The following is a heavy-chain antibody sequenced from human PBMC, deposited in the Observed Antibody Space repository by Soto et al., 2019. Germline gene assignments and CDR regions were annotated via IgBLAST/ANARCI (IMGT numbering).Heavy chain of an antibody. V-gene: IGHV3-23*01. CDR1: GFTFSSYA. CDR3: ANMLIGRELLGPFDY. CDR2: ISGSGGST. D-gene: IGHD1-26*01. J-gene: IGHJ4*02. Sequence: QPGGSLRLSCAASGFTFSSYAMSWVRQAPGKGLEWVSAISGSGGSTYYADSVKGRFTISRDNSKNTLYLQMNSLRAEDTAVYYCANMLIGRELLGPFDYWGQGTLVTVSS.